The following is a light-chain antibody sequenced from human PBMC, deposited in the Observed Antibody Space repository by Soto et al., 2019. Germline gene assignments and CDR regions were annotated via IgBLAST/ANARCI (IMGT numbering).Light chain of an antibody. J-gene: IGKJ3*01. CDR2: DAS. Sequence: DIQMTQSPSSLSASVGDRVTITCQASQDISNYLNWYQQKPGKAPKLLIYDASKLETGVPSRFSGSGSVTDFTFTISSLQPEDIATYYCQQYDNLPPFTFGPGTKVDIK. CDR1: QDISNY. CDR3: QQYDNLPPFT. V-gene: IGKV1-33*01.